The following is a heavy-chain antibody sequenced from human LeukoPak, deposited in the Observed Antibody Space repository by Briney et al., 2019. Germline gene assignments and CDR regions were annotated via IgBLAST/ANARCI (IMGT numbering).Heavy chain of an antibody. CDR3: ALTDGVGGEN. D-gene: IGHD1-26*01. Sequence: SETLSLTCTVSGGSISSYYWSWIRQPPGKGLGWLGYIYYSGSTNYNPSLKSRVTISVDTSKYQFSLKLGSVTAAGTAVYYCALTDGVGGENWGQGTLVTVSS. CDR2: IYYSGST. CDR1: GGSISSYY. J-gene: IGHJ4*02. V-gene: IGHV4-59*01.